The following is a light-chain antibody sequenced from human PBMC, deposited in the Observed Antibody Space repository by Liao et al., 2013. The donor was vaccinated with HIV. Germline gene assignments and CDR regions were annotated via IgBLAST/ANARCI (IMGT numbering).Light chain of an antibody. CDR3: QAWDSSTALYV. V-gene: IGLV3-1*01. CDR2: HDD. J-gene: IGLJ1*01. Sequence: SYELTQPPSVSVSPGQTASITCSGDKLGDKYACWYQQKPGQSPVVVIYHDDMRPSGIPERFSGSHSGNTATLTISHTQTMDEGDYYCQAWDSSTALYVFGTGTKVTVL. CDR1: KLGDKY.